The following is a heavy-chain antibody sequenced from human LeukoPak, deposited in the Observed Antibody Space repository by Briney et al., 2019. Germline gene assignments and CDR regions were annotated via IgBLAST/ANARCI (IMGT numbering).Heavy chain of an antibody. V-gene: IGHV4-34*01. Sequence: SGTLSLTCAVYGGSFSGYHWSWIRQPPGKGLEWIGEINHSGSTNYNPSLKSRVTISVDTSKNQFSLKLSSVTAADTAVYYCARRVDTAMVLDYWGQGTPVTVSS. CDR3: ARRVDTAMVLDY. J-gene: IGHJ4*02. CDR1: GGSFSGYH. CDR2: INHSGST. D-gene: IGHD5-18*01.